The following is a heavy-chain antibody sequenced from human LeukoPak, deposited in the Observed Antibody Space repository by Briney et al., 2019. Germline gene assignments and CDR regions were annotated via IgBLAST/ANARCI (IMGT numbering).Heavy chain of an antibody. CDR3: ARGGLDLNYDSSGHYLDY. J-gene: IGHJ4*02. V-gene: IGHV1-2*02. CDR1: GYTFTGYY. Sequence: ASVTVSCKTSGYTFTGYYMHWVRQAPGQGLEWMAWINPNSGGTHYAQKFQGRVTMTRDTSINTAYMELSRLTSDDTAVYYCARGGLDLNYDSSGHYLDYWGQGTVVTVSS. D-gene: IGHD3-22*01. CDR2: INPNSGGT.